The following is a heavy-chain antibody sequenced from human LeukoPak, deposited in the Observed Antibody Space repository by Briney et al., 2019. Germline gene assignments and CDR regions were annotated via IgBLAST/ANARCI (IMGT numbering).Heavy chain of an antibody. CDR1: GYTFTNYG. V-gene: IGHV1-69*13. D-gene: IGHD1-1*01. CDR2: IIPIFGTA. CDR3: ARDPLRYGWFDP. J-gene: IGHJ5*02. Sequence: GASVKVSCKASGYTFTNYGLSWVRQAPGQGLEWMGGIIPIFGTANYAQKFQGRVTITADESTSTAYMELSSLRSEDTAVYYCARDPLRYGWFDPWGQGTLVTVSS.